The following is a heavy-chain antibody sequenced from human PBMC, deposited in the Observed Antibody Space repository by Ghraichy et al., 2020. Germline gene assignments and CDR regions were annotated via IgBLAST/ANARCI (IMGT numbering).Heavy chain of an antibody. CDR1: GFTVSSNY. V-gene: IGHV3-53*01. CDR2: IYSGGST. CDR3: ARELLSHAFDI. D-gene: IGHD3-10*01. J-gene: IGHJ3*02. Sequence: GGSLRLSCAASGFTVSSNYMSWVRQAPGKGLEWVSVIYSGGSTYYADSVKGRFTISRDNSKNTLYLQMNSLRAEDTAVYYCARELLSHAFDIWGQGTMVTDSA.